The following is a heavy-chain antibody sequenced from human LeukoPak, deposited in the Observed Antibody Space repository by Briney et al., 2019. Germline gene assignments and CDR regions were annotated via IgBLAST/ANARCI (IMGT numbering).Heavy chain of an antibody. V-gene: IGHV3-23*01. J-gene: IGHJ4*02. CDR1: GFTFSSYA. CDR2: ISGSGGST. CDR3: ARALQNSITIFGVVNFDY. D-gene: IGHD3-3*01. Sequence: GGSLRLSCAASGFTFSSYAMSWVRQAPGKGLEWVSAISGSGGSTYYADSVKGRFTISRDNSKNTLYLQMNSLRAEDTAVYYCARALQNSITIFGVVNFDYWGQGTLVTVSS.